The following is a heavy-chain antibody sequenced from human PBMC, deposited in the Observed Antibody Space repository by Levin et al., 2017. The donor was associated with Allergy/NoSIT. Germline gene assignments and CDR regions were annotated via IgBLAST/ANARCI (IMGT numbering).Heavy chain of an antibody. CDR3: AKGGSTITMVRGVLLGLSDAFDI. CDR1: GFVFTNYA. Sequence: GGSLRLSCAASGFVFTNYAMNWVRQAPGKGLEWVSIISGRGDRTYYADSVKGRFTISRDNSKNTLFLQMNSLRADDTAVYYCAKGGSTITMVRGVLLGLSDAFDIWGQGTMVAVSS. J-gene: IGHJ3*02. V-gene: IGHV3-23*01. CDR2: ISGRGDRT. D-gene: IGHD3-10*01.